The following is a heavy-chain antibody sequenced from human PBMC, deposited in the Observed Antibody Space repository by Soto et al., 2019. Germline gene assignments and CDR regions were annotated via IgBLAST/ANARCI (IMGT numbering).Heavy chain of an antibody. D-gene: IGHD2-21*01. J-gene: IGHJ4*02. CDR3: ESPPPHTELTAYATHVFDS. Sequence: QLRLQESGPGPVKPSETLSLTCTVSGGSITSTYSYWGWIRQPPGKGLEWIGSVYYTGTTNYKPSRASKDRISVYTSKNRFSLTLNSLTAADTAVYYCESPPPHTELTAYATHVFDSWGQGTLITVSS. V-gene: IGHV4-39*01. CDR1: GGSITSTYSY. CDR2: VYYTGTT.